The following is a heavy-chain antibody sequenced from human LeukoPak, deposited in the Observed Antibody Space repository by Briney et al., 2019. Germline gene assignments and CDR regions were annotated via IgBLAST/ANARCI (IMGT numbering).Heavy chain of an antibody. CDR1: GGSISIYC. J-gene: IGHJ4*02. D-gene: IGHD1-7*01. Sequence: PSETLSLTCTVSGGSISIYCWSWIRQPPGKGLEWLGYVYNSGSTDYNPSLKSRVTISADTSKNQFSLKLSSVTAADTAVYYCVRDRELFYWGQGTLVTVSS. CDR2: VYNSGST. V-gene: IGHV4-59*01. CDR3: VRDRELFY.